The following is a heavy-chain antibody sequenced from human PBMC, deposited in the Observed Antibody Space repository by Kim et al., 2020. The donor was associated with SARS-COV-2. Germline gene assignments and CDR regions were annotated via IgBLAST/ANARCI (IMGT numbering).Heavy chain of an antibody. D-gene: IGHD6-19*01. V-gene: IGHV4-39*01. CDR2: IYYSVST. J-gene: IGHJ4*02. Sequence: SETLSLTCTVSGGSISSSSYYWGWIRQPPGKGLEWIGSIYYSVSTYYNPSLKSRVTISVDTSKNQFSLKLSSVTAADTAVFYCARAHSSGWSDPSYYFDYWGLGTLVTVSS. CDR1: GGSISSSSYY. CDR3: ARAHSSGWSDPSYYFDY.